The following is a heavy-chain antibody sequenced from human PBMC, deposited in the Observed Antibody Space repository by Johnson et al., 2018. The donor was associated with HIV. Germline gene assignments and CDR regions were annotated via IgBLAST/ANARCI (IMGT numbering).Heavy chain of an antibody. CDR3: ARASIAVAGLYAFDI. D-gene: IGHD6-19*01. Sequence: VQLVESGGGLIKPGGSLRLSCAASGFTFSSYDMHWVRQATGKGLEWVSAIGTAGDTYYPGSVKGRFTISRENAKNSLYLQMNSLRAGDTAVYYCARASIAVAGLYAFDIWGQGTMVTVSS. V-gene: IGHV3-13*01. J-gene: IGHJ3*02. CDR2: IGTAGDT. CDR1: GFTFSSYD.